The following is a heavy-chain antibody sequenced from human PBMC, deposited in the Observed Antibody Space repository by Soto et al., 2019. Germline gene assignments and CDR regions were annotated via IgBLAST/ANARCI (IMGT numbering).Heavy chain of an antibody. J-gene: IGHJ4*02. V-gene: IGHV1-8*01. CDR3: ARGLIVLVLYGNKPPVGLDY. D-gene: IGHD2-8*01. Sequence: VASVKVSCTASGYPFPSYDINWGRQASGQGLGWIGWMNPNGGNTGSAHYLQGRVTMARNASISTAYMELSSLRSEERAVYYCARGLIVLVLYGNKPPVGLDYWRQGTLVTVSS. CDR1: GYPFPSYD. CDR2: MNPNGGNT.